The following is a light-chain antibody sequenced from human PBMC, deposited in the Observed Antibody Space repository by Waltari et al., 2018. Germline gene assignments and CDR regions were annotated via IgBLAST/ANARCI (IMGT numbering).Light chain of an antibody. CDR3: QQYGSSPWT. V-gene: IGKV3-20*01. CDR1: QSVSNNF. CDR2: GAD. Sequence: IVLTPSPDTLSLSPGARATLSCRASQSVSNNFLAWYQQKPGQAPRLLISGADDRASGIPDRFSGSGSGTDFTLTISRLEPEDFAVYHCQQYGSSPWTFGQGTKVEVE. J-gene: IGKJ1*01.